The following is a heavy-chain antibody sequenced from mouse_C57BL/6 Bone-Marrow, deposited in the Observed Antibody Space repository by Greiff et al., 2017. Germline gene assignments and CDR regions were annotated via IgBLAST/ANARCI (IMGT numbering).Heavy chain of an antibody. D-gene: IGHD1-1*01. V-gene: IGHV1-55*01. CDR1: GYTFTSYW. CDR2: IYPGSGST. CDR3: ARGGIYYGGPEAY. Sequence: VQLQQSGAELVKPGASVKMSCKASGYTFTSYWITWVKQRPGQGLEWIGDIYPGSGSTNYNEKFKSKATLTVDTSSSTAYMQLSSLTSEDSAVYYCARGGIYYGGPEAYWGQGTLVTVSA. J-gene: IGHJ3*01.